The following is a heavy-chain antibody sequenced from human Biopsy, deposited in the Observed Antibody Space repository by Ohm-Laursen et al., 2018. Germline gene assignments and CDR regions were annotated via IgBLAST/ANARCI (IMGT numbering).Heavy chain of an antibody. D-gene: IGHD3-22*01. V-gene: IGHV4-59*01. CDR3: ARDRGYYSDRTVPGYFDP. CDR2: VYYTGST. Sequence: GTLSLTCTVSGDSISSYYWSWIRQPPGKGLEWIGYVYYTGSTDYNPSLQSRVTISVDTSKNHFSLRLRSVTPADTAIYYCARDRGYYSDRTVPGYFDPWGRGTLVTVPS. J-gene: IGHJ2*01. CDR1: GDSISSYY.